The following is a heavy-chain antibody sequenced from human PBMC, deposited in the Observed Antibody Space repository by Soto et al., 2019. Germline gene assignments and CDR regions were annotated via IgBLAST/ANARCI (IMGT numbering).Heavy chain of an antibody. CDR1: GYTFTTTY. Sequence: QVQLVQSGAEVKKPGASVKVSCKASGYTFTTTYIHGFGQAPGKGPEWMGIINPSDGRTTYTQKFQGRVTMIRDTSTSTVYMELSSLTSEDTAVYYCARVSGSYWPFDYWGQGTLVTVSS. J-gene: IGHJ4*02. CDR2: INPSDGRT. V-gene: IGHV1-46*01. D-gene: IGHD1-26*01. CDR3: ARVSGSYWPFDY.